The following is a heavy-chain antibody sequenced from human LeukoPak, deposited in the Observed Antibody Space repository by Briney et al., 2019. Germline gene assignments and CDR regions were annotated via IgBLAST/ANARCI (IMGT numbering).Heavy chain of an antibody. J-gene: IGHJ5*02. CDR2: IYYSGST. CDR3: ARANYYYDSSGYYWFDP. V-gene: IGHV4-59*08. CDR1: GGSISSYY. Sequence: SETLSLTCTVSGGSISSYYWSWIRQPPGKGLEWTGYIYYSGSTNYNPSLKSRVTISVDTSKNQFSLKLSSVTAADTAVYYCARANYYYDSSGYYWFDPWGQGTLVTVSS. D-gene: IGHD3-22*01.